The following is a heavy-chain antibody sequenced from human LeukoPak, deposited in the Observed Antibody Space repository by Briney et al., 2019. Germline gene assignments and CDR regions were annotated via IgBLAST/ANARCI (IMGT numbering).Heavy chain of an antibody. Sequence: GTSLRLSCAASGVTFSSFAMHWVRQAPGKRLEWVAIISYDGNNKYYADSVKGRFTISRDNSKNTLFLQMNSLRAEDSAVYYCARDVLWFGNDLDCWGQGSLVTVSS. CDR3: ARDVLWFGNDLDC. J-gene: IGHJ4*02. CDR2: ISYDGNNK. D-gene: IGHD3-10*01. CDR1: GVTFSSFA. V-gene: IGHV3-30-3*01.